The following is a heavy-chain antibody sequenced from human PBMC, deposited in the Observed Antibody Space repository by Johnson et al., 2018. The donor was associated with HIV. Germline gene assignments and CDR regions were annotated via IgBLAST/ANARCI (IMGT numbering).Heavy chain of an antibody. J-gene: IGHJ3*02. CDR1: GFAFSSYD. D-gene: IGHD6-25*01. CDR2: FGADGEST. Sequence: QVQLVESGGDLVQPGKSLRLSCAASGFAFSSYDMHWVRQAPGKGLEYVSGFGADGESTYYANSVKGRFTVSRDNAKKSLYLQMNSLRAEDTALYYCARVKSAAAFEIWGQGTMVTVSS. V-gene: IGHV3-64*04. CDR3: ARVKSAAAFEI.